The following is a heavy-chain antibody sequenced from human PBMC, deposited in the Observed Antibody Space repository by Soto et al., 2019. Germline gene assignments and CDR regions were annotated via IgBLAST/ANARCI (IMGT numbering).Heavy chain of an antibody. D-gene: IGHD1-26*01. V-gene: IGHV1-24*01. CDR3: ATGFPQWELLQY. Sequence: QVPLVQSGAEVKKPGASVKVSCKVSGYTLSELFVHWVRQAPGKGLEWLGGFEPEEGNTIYAQNFRGRVTMTDDTSTDTAHMELSSLRSDDTAVYYCATGFPQWELLQYWGQGTLLPASS. CDR1: GYTLSELF. J-gene: IGHJ4*02. CDR2: FEPEEGNT.